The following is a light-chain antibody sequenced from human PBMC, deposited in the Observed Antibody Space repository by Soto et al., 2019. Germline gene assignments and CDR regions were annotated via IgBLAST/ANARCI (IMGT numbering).Light chain of an antibody. J-gene: IGKJ1*01. CDR3: QHYGGMWT. CDR1: QSISRW. V-gene: IGKV1-5*01. Sequence: EIQMSQSPSTLSASIGDRVTITCRASQSISRWLAWYQQKPGKAPKLLIHDATSLESGVPSRFSGSGSGTEFTLTISSLQPDDFATYYCQHYGGMWTFGQGTKV. CDR2: DAT.